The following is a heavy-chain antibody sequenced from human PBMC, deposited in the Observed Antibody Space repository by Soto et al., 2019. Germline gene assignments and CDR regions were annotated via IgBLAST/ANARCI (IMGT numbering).Heavy chain of an antibody. D-gene: IGHD1-26*01. J-gene: IGHJ6*02. CDR2: ISSSSSTI. V-gene: IGHV3-48*02. CDR1: GFTFSSYS. CDR3: ARERGSYEYYYGMDV. Sequence: GGSLRLSCAASGFTFSSYSMNWVRQAPGKGLEWVSYISSSSSTIYYADSVKGRFTISRDNAKNSLYLQMNSLRDEDTAGYYCARERGSYEYYYGMDVWGQGTTVTVSS.